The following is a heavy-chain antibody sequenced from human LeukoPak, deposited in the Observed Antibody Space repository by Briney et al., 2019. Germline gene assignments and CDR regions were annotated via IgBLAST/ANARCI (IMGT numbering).Heavy chain of an antibody. Sequence: SETLSLTCTVSGGSISSGGYSWSWIRQHPGKGLEWIGYIYYSGSTYYNPSLKSRVTISVDTSKNQFSLKLSSVTAADTAVYYCARGHCSSTSCYLPSYGMDVWGQGTTVTVSS. V-gene: IGHV4-31*03. CDR2: IYYSGST. CDR3: ARGHCSSTSCYLPSYGMDV. CDR1: GGSISSGGYS. J-gene: IGHJ6*02. D-gene: IGHD2-2*01.